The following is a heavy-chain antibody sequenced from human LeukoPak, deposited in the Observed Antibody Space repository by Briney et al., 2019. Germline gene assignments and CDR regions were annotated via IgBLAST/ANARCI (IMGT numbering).Heavy chain of an antibody. D-gene: IGHD1-26*01. CDR2: IHSSGST. J-gene: IGHJ4*02. CDR3: AREGSRWVDLDH. V-gene: IGHV4-59*11. Sequence: SETLSLTCTVSADSISNHYWNWIRQPPGEGLEWIGYIHSSGSTNYNPSLKSRVSISLDTSKSQISLRLSSVTAADTAVYYCAREGSRWVDLDHWGQGTLVTVSS. CDR1: ADSISNHY.